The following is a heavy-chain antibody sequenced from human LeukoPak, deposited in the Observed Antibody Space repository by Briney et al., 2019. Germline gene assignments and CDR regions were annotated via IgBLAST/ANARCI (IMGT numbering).Heavy chain of an antibody. V-gene: IGHV3-33*06. Sequence: GGSLRLSCAASGFTFSSYGMHWVRQAPGKGLEWVAVIWYDGSNKYYADSVKGRFTISRDNSKNTLYLQMNSLRAEDTAVYYCAKGRIAVAGGNYYYYYGMDVWGQGTTVTVSS. CDR3: AKGRIAVAGGNYYYYYGMDV. CDR2: IWYDGSNK. D-gene: IGHD6-19*01. CDR1: GFTFSSYG. J-gene: IGHJ6*02.